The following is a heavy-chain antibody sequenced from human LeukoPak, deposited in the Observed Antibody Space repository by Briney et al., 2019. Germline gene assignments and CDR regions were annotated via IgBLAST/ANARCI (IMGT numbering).Heavy chain of an antibody. CDR2: ISGSGGSP. V-gene: IGHV3-23*01. CDR3: ARDLHYYGSGSYYTVPHGFDY. D-gene: IGHD3-10*01. J-gene: IGHJ4*02. Sequence: GGSLRLSCAASGFTFSSYAMSWVRQAPGKGLEWVSAISGSGGSPYYADSVKGRFTISRDNAKNSLYLQMNSLRAEDTAVYYCARDLHYYGSGSYYTVPHGFDYWGQGTLVTVSS. CDR1: GFTFSSYA.